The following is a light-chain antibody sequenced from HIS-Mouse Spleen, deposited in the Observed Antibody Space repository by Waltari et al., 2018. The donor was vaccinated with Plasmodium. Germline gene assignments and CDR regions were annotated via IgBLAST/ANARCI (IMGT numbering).Light chain of an antibody. V-gene: IGLV2-8*01. CDR1: SSDVGGYNY. J-gene: IGLJ2*01. Sequence: QSALTQPPSASGSPGQSVTISCTGTSSDVGGYNYVSWYQQHPGKAPKLMIYEVSMRPAGVPDRCSGSKSGNTASLTVSGLQAEDEADYYCSSYAGSNNLVFGGGTKLTVL. CDR3: SSYAGSNNLV. CDR2: EVS.